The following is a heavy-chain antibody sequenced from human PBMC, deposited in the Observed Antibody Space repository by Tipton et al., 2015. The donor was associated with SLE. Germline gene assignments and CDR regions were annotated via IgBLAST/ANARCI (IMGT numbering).Heavy chain of an antibody. J-gene: IGHJ3*02. Sequence: TLSLTCTVSGGSISGYFWSWIRQPPGKGLEWIGNIYYSGSTNYSPSLKSRVTISVGTSKNQLSLKLTSVTAADTAVYYCARDYYGSGFDAFDIWGQGTMVTVSS. D-gene: IGHD3-10*01. CDR3: ARDYYGSGFDAFDI. CDR1: GGSISGYF. CDR2: IYYSGST. V-gene: IGHV4-59*01.